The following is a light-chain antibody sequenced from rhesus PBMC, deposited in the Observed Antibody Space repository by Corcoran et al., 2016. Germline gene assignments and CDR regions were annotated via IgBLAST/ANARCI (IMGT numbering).Light chain of an antibody. CDR2: GAS. CDR3: QQYNNWNS. Sequence: EIVMTQSPATLSLSPGERATLSCRASQSVSSYVAWSQQKPGQAPRLLIYGASSRATGIPNRFSGSVSGTDFTLIISSLEPEDVGVYYCQQYNNWNSFGQGTKVEIK. J-gene: IGKJ2*01. V-gene: IGKV3S9*01. CDR1: QSVSSY.